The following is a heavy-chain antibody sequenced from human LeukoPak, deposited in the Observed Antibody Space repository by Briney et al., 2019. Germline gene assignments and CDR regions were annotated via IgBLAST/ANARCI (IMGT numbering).Heavy chain of an antibody. CDR3: ARLRGSGSPNYYYYGMDV. V-gene: IGHV3-48*03. CDR2: ISSRGSTI. D-gene: IGHD3-10*01. Sequence: GGSLRLSCGGSGFTFTSYEINWVRQAPGKGLEWVSYISSRGSTIYYADSVKGRFTISRDDAKNSLYLQMNSLRAEDTAVYYCARLRGSGSPNYYYYGMDVWGKGTTVTVSS. CDR1: GFTFTSYE. J-gene: IGHJ6*04.